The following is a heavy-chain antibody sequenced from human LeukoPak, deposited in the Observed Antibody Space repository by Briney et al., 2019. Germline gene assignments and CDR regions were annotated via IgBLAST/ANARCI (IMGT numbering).Heavy chain of an antibody. J-gene: IGHJ5*01. CDR1: GFNIRSHD. Sequence: GGSLRLSCAASGFNIRSHDMHWVRKAPGKGLEWLAVIWYNGNTKYYADSVKGRFTVSRDDSQNTLHLQMDSLRAEDTAVYYCVSADIWGNYRTDSWGHGALVVVSS. D-gene: IGHD3-16*02. CDR3: VSADIWGNYRTDS. V-gene: IGHV3-33*01. CDR2: IWYNGNTK.